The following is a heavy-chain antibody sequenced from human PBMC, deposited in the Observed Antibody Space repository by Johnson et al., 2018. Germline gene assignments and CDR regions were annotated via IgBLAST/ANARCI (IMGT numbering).Heavy chain of an antibody. CDR3: ARHTGISYDSIGYNYYGMDV. Sequence: VQLVESGAEVKKPGESLKISCKGSGYSFTSYWIGWVRQMPGKGLEWMGSIYPGDSDTRYSPSFQGQVTISADRSISTASLQWSGLKASDPAMYYCARHTGISYDSIGYNYYGMDVWGQGTTVTVSS. J-gene: IGHJ6*02. CDR1: GYSFTSYW. CDR2: IYPGDSDT. V-gene: IGHV5-51*01. D-gene: IGHD3-22*01.